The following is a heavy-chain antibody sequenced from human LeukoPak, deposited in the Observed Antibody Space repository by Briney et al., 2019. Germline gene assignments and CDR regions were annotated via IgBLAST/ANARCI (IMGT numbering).Heavy chain of an antibody. CDR3: ARGGFYSSGPLDP. CDR1: GFTFSSYW. CDR2: ISGSGGST. D-gene: IGHD6-19*01. Sequence: GGSLRLSCAASGFTFSSYWMSWVRQAPGKGLEWVSAISGSGGSTYYADSVKGRFTISRDNAKNTLYLQMNSLRAEDTAVYYCARGGFYSSGPLDPWGQGTLVTVSS. V-gene: IGHV3-23*01. J-gene: IGHJ5*02.